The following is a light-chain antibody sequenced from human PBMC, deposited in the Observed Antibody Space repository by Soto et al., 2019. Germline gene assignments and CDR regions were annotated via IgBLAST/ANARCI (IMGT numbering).Light chain of an antibody. J-gene: IGKJ4*01. CDR3: QRYCSAATT. CDR2: GAS. CDR1: QSVTSNY. Sequence: EIVLTQSPSTLSLSPGERATLSCRASQSVTSNYLAWYQQKPGQAPRLLFFGASIRATGIPGRFSGSGSGTDFASTISRQGVEECAVYHCQRYCSAATTVGGGTKVEIK. V-gene: IGKV3-20*01.